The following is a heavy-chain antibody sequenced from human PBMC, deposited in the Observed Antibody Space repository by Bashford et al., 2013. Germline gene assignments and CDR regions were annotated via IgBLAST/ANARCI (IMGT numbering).Heavy chain of an antibody. CDR1: GFTFDDFA. J-gene: IGHJ1*01. V-gene: IGHV3-23*01. CDR2: ISGGGDST. Sequence: GGPVRLSCAASGFTFDDFAMHWVRQAPGKGLEWVSAISGGGDSTYYADSVKGRFTISRDNSKSTLYLEMTSLGADDTAVYFCARPLCTTDTCQHPPSAEFSHLWGQGTLVTVSS. D-gene: IGHD2/OR15-2a*01. CDR3: ARPLCTTDTCQHPPSAEFSHL.